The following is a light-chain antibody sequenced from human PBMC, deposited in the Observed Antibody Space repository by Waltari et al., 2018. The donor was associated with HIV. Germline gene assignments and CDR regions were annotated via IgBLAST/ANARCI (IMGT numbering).Light chain of an antibody. CDR1: QSVFSSSDNNNY. CDR3: QQCYATPLT. J-gene: IGKJ4*01. Sequence: DIVMTQSPDSLAVSLGERATIDCKSIQSVFSSSDNNNYLVWYQQKPGQPPKLLISWGSHRESGGPDRFSGSGSGTDFTLTSSSLQAEDVAVYYCQQCYATPLTFGGGTKVEIK. V-gene: IGKV4-1*01. CDR2: WGS.